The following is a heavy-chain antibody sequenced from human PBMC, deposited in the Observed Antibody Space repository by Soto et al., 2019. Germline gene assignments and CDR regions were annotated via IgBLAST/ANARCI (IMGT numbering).Heavy chain of an antibody. D-gene: IGHD3-3*01. CDR3: AHRVLRTVFGVVTTTAIYFDF. V-gene: IGHV2-5*02. CDR1: GFSLTTSGVG. Sequence: QITLNESGPTVVRPTETLTLTCRFSGFSLTTSGVGVGWIRQSPGKAPEWLALIYWDDDKRYSASLKSRLTLTHDTSKNQVLLTVSDLDPTDTATYYCAHRVLRTVFGVVTTTAIYFDFWGQGTPVAVSS. J-gene: IGHJ4*02. CDR2: IYWDDDK.